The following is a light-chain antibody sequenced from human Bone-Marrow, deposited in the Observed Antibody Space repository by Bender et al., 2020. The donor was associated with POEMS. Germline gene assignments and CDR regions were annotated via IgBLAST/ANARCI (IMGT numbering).Light chain of an antibody. Sequence: QSALTQPPSASGSPGQSVTISCTGTSSDVGGYNSVSWYQQHPGKAPKLMIFDVSNRPSGVSNRFSGSKSGITASLTISGLQAEDEADYYCSSDTSSGTHWLFGGGTKLTVL. CDR1: SSDVGGYNS. V-gene: IGLV2-14*03. CDR3: SSDTSSGTHWL. CDR2: DVS. J-gene: IGLJ3*02.